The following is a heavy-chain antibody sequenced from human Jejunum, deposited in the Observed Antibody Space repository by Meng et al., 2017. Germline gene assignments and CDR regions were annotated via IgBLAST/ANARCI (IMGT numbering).Heavy chain of an antibody. D-gene: IGHD4-11*01. CDR1: GGSISDYY. CDR2: INDSGST. Sequence: QVKLQQWGAGLLKPSETLSLTCAVYGGSISDYYWTWIRQLPGKGLEWIGEINDSGSTNYNPSLKSRVTISVDTSKSQFYLRVSSVTAADTAVYYCARGNEYSNYGADFWGQGTLVTVSS. J-gene: IGHJ4*02. V-gene: IGHV4-34*01. CDR3: ARGNEYSNYGADF.